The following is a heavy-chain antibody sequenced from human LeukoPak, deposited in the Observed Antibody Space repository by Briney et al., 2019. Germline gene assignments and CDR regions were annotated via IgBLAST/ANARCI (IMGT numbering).Heavy chain of an antibody. Sequence: SETLSLTCTVSGGSISSSSYYWGWIRQPPGKGLDWIGSIYYSGSTYYNPSLKSRSTISVDTSKNQFSLKLSSVTAADTAVYYCVNYYDSSDYQQPNHFDYWGQGTLVTVSS. CDR3: VNYYDSSDYQQPNHFDY. CDR1: GGSISSSSYY. CDR2: IYYSGST. J-gene: IGHJ4*02. D-gene: IGHD3-22*01. V-gene: IGHV4-39*01.